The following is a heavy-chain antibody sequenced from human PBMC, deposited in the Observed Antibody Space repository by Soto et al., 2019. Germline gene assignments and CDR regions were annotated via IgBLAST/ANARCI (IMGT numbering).Heavy chain of an antibody. V-gene: IGHV5-51*01. J-gene: IGHJ4*02. Sequence: GESLKISCKGSGYTFTSNWIAWVRQMPGKGLERMGIIYPGDSDTRYSPSFQGQVTISADKSISTAYLQMNSLRADDTAVYYCAKRRGAGGHFDYWGQGALVTVSS. CDR1: GYTFTSNW. CDR2: IYPGDSDT. CDR3: AKRRGAGGHFDY. D-gene: IGHD2-15*01.